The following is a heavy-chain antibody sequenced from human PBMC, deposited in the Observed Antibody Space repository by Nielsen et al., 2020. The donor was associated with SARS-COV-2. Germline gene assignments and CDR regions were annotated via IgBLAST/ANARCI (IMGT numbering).Heavy chain of an antibody. CDR1: GFTFSSYS. CDR2: ISSSSSYI. D-gene: IGHD3-22*01. V-gene: IGHV3-21*01. CDR3: ARAIYDSSSNWFDP. J-gene: IGHJ5*02. Sequence: GESLKISCAASGFTFSSYSMNWVRQAPGKGLEWVSSISSSSSYIYYADSVKGRFTISRDNAKNSLYLQMNSLRAEDTAVYYCARAIYDSSSNWFDPWGQGTLVTVSS.